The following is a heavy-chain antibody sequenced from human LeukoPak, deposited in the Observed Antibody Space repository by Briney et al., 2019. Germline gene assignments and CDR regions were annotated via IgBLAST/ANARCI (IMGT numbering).Heavy chain of an antibody. D-gene: IGHD6-19*01. J-gene: IGHJ4*02. CDR3: ARGRWIAVAGTLDY. V-gene: IGHV4-38-2*02. CDR2: IYHSGST. CDR1: GYSISSGYY. Sequence: SETLSLTCTVSGYSISSGYYWGWIRQPPGKGLEWIGSIYHSGSTYYNPSLKSRVTISVDMSKNQFSLKLSSVTAADTAVYYCARGRWIAVAGTLDYWGQGTLVTVSS.